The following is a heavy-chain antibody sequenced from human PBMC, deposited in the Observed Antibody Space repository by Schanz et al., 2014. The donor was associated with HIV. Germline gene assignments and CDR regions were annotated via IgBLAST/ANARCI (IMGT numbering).Heavy chain of an antibody. CDR1: GGSFSSYA. D-gene: IGHD6-19*01. J-gene: IGHJ5*02. CDR3: ARDRYRQWLQFDP. Sequence: QVQLVQSGAEVKKPGSSVKVSCKASGGSFSSYAINWVRQAPGQGLEWMGWINPNSGGTNFAQKFQGRVSMTTDTSISTAYMELNRLRSDDTAVYYCARDRYRQWLQFDPWGQGTLVTVSS. V-gene: IGHV1-2*02. CDR2: INPNSGGT.